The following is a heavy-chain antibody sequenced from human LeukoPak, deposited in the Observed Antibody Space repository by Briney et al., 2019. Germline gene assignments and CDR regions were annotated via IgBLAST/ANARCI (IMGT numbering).Heavy chain of an antibody. CDR1: GFTFSSYS. CDR3: ARTPTADWLPPG. J-gene: IGHJ4*02. CDR2: ISSSSSYI. Sequence: GGSLRLSCAASGFTFSSYSMNWVRQAPGKGLEWVSSISSSSSYIYYADSVKGQFTISRDNAKNSLYLQMNSLRAEDTAVYYCARTPTADWLPPGWGQGTLVTVSS. V-gene: IGHV3-21*01. D-gene: IGHD3-9*01.